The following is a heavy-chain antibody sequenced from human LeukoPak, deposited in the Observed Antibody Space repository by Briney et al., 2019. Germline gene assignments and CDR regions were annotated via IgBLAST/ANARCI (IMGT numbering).Heavy chain of an antibody. CDR3: ARRYCSGGSCSFEY. V-gene: IGHV1-46*01. D-gene: IGHD2-15*01. J-gene: IGHJ4*02. CDR2: INPSGGST. CDR1: GYTFTTYY. Sequence: ASVKVSRKAFGYTFTTYYMHWVRQAPGQGLEWMGIINPSGGSTFYAQKFQGRVTMTRDTSTSTVYMELSSLRSEDTAVYYCARRYCSGGSCSFEYWGQGTLVTVSS.